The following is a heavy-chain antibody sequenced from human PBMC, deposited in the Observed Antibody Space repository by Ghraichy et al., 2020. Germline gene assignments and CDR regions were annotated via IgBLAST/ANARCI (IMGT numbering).Heavy chain of an antibody. CDR3: ARGSTITMVRGAPSQVVYYMDV. Sequence: SQTLSLTCAVYGGSFSGYYWSWIRQPPGKGLEWIGEINHSGSTNYNPSLKSRVTISVDTSKNQFSLKLSSVTAADTAVYYCARGSTITMVRGAPSQVVYYMDVWGKGTTVTVSS. V-gene: IGHV4-34*01. J-gene: IGHJ6*03. CDR2: INHSGST. D-gene: IGHD3-10*01. CDR1: GGSFSGYY.